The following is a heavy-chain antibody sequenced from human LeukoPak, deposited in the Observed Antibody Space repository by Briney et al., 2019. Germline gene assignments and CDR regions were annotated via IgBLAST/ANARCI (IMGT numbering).Heavy chain of an antibody. V-gene: IGHV3-21*01. CDR2: ISSSSSYI. CDR1: GFTFSSYS. J-gene: IGHJ6*03. D-gene: IGHD1-1*01. Sequence: GGPLRLSCAASGFTFSSYSMNWVRQAPGKGLEWVSSISSSSSYIYYADSVKGRFTISRDNAKNSLYLQMNSLRAEDTAVYYCAKDGKYDSMDVWGKGTTVTVSS. CDR3: AKDGKYDSMDV.